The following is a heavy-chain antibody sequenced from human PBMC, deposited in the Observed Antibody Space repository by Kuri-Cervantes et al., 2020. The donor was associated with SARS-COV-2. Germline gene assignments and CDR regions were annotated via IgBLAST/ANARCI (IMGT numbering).Heavy chain of an antibody. Sequence: GESLKISCAASGFTFSSYAMSWVRQAPGKGLEWVSAISGSGGSTYYADSVKGRFTISRDNSKNTLYLQMNSLRAEDTAVYYCAKDYYSSSSNYFDYWDQGTLVTVSS. J-gene: IGHJ4*02. CDR2: ISGSGGST. D-gene: IGHD6-6*01. CDR1: GFTFSSYA. CDR3: AKDYYSSSSNYFDY. V-gene: IGHV3-23*01.